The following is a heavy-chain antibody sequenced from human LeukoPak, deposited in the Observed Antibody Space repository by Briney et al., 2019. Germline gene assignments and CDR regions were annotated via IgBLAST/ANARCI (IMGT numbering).Heavy chain of an antibody. CDR3: ATGRITIFGVVIIPDAFDI. V-gene: IGHV4-39*01. J-gene: IGHJ3*02. D-gene: IGHD3-3*01. CDR1: GGSISSSSYY. CDR2: IYYSGST. Sequence: SETLSLTYTVSGGSISSSSYYWGWIRQPPGKGLEWIGSIYYSGSTYYNPSLKSRVTISVDTSKNQFSLKLSSVTAADTAVYYCATGRITIFGVVIIPDAFDIWGQGTMVTVSS.